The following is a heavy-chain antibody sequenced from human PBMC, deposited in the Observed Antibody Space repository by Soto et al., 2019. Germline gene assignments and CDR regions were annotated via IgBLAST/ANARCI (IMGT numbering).Heavy chain of an antibody. CDR3: ARDSSGYWGGYFDY. D-gene: IGHD3-22*01. J-gene: IGHJ4*02. Sequence: SETLSLTCTASGGSSSSYYWSWIRQPPGKGLEWIGYIYYSGSTNYNPSLKSRVTISVDTSKNQFSLKLSSVTAADTAVYYCARDSSGYWGGYFDYWGQGTLVTVSS. CDR2: IYYSGST. V-gene: IGHV4-59*01. CDR1: GGSSSSYY.